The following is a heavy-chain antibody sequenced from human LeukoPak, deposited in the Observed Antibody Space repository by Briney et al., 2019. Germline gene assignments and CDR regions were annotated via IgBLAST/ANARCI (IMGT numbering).Heavy chain of an antibody. V-gene: IGHV4-59*01. Sequence: SETLSLTCTVSGGSFSRYYWSWIRQPPGKGLEWIGNIHYSGSTNYNPSLKSRVTISLDTSKNQFSLRLSSVTAADTAVYYCASLIRQGHYAMDVWGQGTMVTVSS. CDR3: ASLIRQGHYAMDV. CDR1: GGSFSRYY. J-gene: IGHJ6*02. CDR2: IHYSGST.